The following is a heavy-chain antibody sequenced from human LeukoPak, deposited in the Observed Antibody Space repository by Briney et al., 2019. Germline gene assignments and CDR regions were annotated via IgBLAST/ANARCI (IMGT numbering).Heavy chain of an antibody. J-gene: IGHJ4*02. CDR1: GGTFSSYA. CDR2: MNPNSGNT. V-gene: IGHV1-8*03. Sequence: ASVMVSCKASGGTFSSYAISWVRQATGQGLEWMGWMNPNSGNTGYAQKFQGRVTITRNTSISTAYMELSSLRSEDTAVYYCARGGYYGSGSYYEDTGDYWGQGTLVTVSS. CDR3: ARGGYYGSGSYYEDTGDY. D-gene: IGHD3-10*01.